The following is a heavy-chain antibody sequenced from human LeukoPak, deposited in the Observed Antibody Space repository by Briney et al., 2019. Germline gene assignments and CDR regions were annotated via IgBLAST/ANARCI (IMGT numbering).Heavy chain of an antibody. Sequence: ASVKVSCKASGYTFTSYDINWVRQATGQGLEWMGWMNPNSGNTGYAQKFQGRVTITRNTSISTAYMELSSLRSEDTAVYYCARKGWELLRGYYYYMDVWGKGTTVTISS. CDR2: MNPNSGNT. J-gene: IGHJ6*03. CDR3: ARKGWELLRGYYYYMDV. D-gene: IGHD1-26*01. V-gene: IGHV1-8*03. CDR1: GYTFTSYD.